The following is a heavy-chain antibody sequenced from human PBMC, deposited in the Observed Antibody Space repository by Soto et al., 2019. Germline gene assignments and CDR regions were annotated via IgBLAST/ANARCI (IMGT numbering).Heavy chain of an antibody. J-gene: IGHJ6*02. Sequence: QVQRVQSGAEVKKPGASGKVSCKASGYTFTSYYINCVRQAIGQGLEWLGWMTPSSGNTGYAQTFQGRVTMTRNTSISTAYMELSSLRSEDTAVYYCARHSVSTYAMDVWGQGTTVIVSS. CDR1: GYTFTSYY. CDR3: ARHSVSTYAMDV. CDR2: MTPSSGNT. D-gene: IGHD1-26*01. V-gene: IGHV1-8*01.